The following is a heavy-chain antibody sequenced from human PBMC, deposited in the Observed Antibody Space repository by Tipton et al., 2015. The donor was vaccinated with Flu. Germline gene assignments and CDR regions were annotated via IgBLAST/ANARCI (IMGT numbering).Heavy chain of an antibody. CDR3: AKAHFRGSGSCHFDY. D-gene: IGHD3-10*01. V-gene: IGHV3-30*07. CDR2: ISDDGSNK. Sequence: RSLRLSCAASGFTLSSYAMHWVRQAPDKGLEWVAVISDDGSNKIYADSVKGRFTISRDNAENSLSLQMNSLRAEDTAVYYCAKAHFRGSGSCHFDYWGQGTLVTVSS. CDR1: GFTLSSYA. J-gene: IGHJ4*02.